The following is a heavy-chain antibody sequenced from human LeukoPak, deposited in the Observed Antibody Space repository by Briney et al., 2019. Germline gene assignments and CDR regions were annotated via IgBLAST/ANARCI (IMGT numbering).Heavy chain of an antibody. V-gene: IGHV3-73*01. CDR3: TRRARHWELEGLDAFDV. D-gene: IGHD1-26*01. CDR1: GFTFSGSA. Sequence: TGGSLRLSCAASGFTFSGSAMHWVRQASGKGLEWVGRIRSKANNYATAYAASVKGRFMISRDDSKNTAYLQMYSLKTEDTAVYYCTRRARHWELEGLDAFDVWGQGTMVTVSS. J-gene: IGHJ3*01. CDR2: IRSKANNYAT.